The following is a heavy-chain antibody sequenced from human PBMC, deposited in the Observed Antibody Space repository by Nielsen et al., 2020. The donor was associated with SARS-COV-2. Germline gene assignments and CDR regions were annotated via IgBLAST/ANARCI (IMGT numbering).Heavy chain of an antibody. CDR2: IYYSGST. D-gene: IGHD3-9*01. J-gene: IGHJ5*02. CDR3: ARDGNGNSRYYDSLTGYYGWFDP. Sequence: WIRQPPGKGLEWIGYIYYSGSTYYNPSLKSRVTISVDRSKNQFSLKLSSVTAADTAVYYCARDGNGNSRYYDSLTGYYGWFDPWGQGTLVTVSS. V-gene: IGHV4-59*01.